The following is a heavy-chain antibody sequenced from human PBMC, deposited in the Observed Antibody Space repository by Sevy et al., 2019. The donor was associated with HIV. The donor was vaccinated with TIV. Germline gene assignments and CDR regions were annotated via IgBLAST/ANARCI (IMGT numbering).Heavy chain of an antibody. Sequence: GGSLRLSCAASGFTFSSYAMSWVRQAPGKGLEWVSAISGSGGSTYYADSVKGRFTISRDNSKNTLYLQMNSLRAEDTAVYDCAKGWGSGSYSGVDYWGQGTLVTVSS. CDR1: GFTFSSYA. J-gene: IGHJ4*02. CDR3: AKGWGSGSYSGVDY. CDR2: ISGSGGST. V-gene: IGHV3-23*01. D-gene: IGHD1-26*01.